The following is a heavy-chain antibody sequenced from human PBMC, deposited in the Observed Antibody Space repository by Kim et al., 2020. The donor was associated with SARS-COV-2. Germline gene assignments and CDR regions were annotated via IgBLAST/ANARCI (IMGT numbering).Heavy chain of an antibody. D-gene: IGHD3-10*01. Sequence: SETLSLTCTVSGGSISSTSYYWAWIRQPPGKGLDWIGNMYYSGRTFYNPSLKSRVTVSVDTSKNQFSLKLSSVTAADTAVYYCARYYGSGSYFDSWGQGTLVTVSS. CDR3: ARYYGSGSYFDS. CDR2: MYYSGRT. J-gene: IGHJ4*02. V-gene: IGHV4-39*01. CDR1: GGSISSTSYY.